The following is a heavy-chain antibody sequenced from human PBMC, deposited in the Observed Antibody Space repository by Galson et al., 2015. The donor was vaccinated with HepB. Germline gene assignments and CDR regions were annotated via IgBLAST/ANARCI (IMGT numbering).Heavy chain of an antibody. J-gene: IGHJ5*02. CDR1: GFTFNTYG. CDR2: ISSDGATP. D-gene: IGHD3-10*01. CDR3: ARCSRLWLATGRDWFDP. V-gene: IGHV3-23*01. Sequence: SLRLSCAASGFTFNTYGMTWVRQAPGKGLDWVSIISSDGATPYYADSVKGRFTISRDNSKNTLYLQMSSLRAEDTAVYYCARCSRLWLATGRDWFDPWGQGTLVTVSS.